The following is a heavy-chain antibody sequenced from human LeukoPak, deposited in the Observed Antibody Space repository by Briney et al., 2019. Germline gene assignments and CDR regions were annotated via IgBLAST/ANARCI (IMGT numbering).Heavy chain of an antibody. Sequence: GGSLRLSCAASGFTFSSYEMNWVRQAPGKGLEWVSYISSSGSTIYYADSVKGRFTISRDNAKNSLYLQMNSLRAEDTAVYYCARAMVRGVIEYWGQGTLVTVSS. CDR1: GFTFSSYE. V-gene: IGHV3-48*03. CDR3: ARAMVRGVIEY. CDR2: ISSSGSTI. J-gene: IGHJ4*02. D-gene: IGHD3-10*01.